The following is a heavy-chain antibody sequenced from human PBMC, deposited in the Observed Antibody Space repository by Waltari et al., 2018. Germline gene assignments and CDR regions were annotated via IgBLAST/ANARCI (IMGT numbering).Heavy chain of an antibody. D-gene: IGHD6-13*01. V-gene: IGHV3-9*01. CDR1: GFTFDDYA. CDR3: AKDPRPVAAADTGYFDL. Sequence: EVQLVESGGGLVQPGRSLRLSCAASGFTFDDYAMHWVRQAPGKGLEWVSGISWNSGSIGYADSVKGRFTISRDNAKNSLYLQMNSLRAEDTALYYCAKDPRPVAAADTGYFDLWGRGTLVTVSS. CDR2: ISWNSGSI. J-gene: IGHJ2*01.